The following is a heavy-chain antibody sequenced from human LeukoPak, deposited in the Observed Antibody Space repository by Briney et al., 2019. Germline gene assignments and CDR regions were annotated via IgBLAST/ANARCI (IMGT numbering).Heavy chain of an antibody. D-gene: IGHD6-13*01. CDR2: INPNSCGT. CDR3: ARELGSSIGIAAAGCDY. CDR1: GYTFTGYY. V-gene: IGHV1-2*02. Sequence: GASVKVSCKASGYTFTGYYMHWVRQAPGQGLEWMGWINPNSCGTNYAQKFQGRVTMTRDTSISTAYMELSRLRSDDTAVYYCARELGSSIGIAAAGCDYWGQGTLVTVSS. J-gene: IGHJ4*02.